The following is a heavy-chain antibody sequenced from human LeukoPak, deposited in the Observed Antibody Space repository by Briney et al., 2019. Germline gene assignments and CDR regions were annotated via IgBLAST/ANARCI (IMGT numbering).Heavy chain of an antibody. CDR1: GFTFSSYC. CDR3: ARGVGTGMVYEGNWFDP. J-gene: IGHJ5*02. CDR2: ISSSSSYI. D-gene: IGHD5-18*01. V-gene: IGHV3-21*01. Sequence: GRSLTLSCAASGFTFSSYCMNCVSQAPGKGLEWVSSISSSSSYIYYAASVKGRFTITRDNAKNSLYLQMNSLRAEDTAVYYCARGVGTGMVYEGNWFDPWGQGTLVTVSS.